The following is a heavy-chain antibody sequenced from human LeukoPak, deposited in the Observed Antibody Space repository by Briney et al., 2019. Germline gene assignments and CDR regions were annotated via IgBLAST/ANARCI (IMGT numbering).Heavy chain of an antibody. CDR3: ARDGVETQMAEDY. CDR1: GYTFTGYY. J-gene: IGHJ4*02. V-gene: IGHV1-2*02. Sequence: ASVKVSCKASGYTFTGYYMHWVRQAPGQGLEWMGWINPNSGGTKYAQKFQGRVTMTRDTSISTAYMQLSRLRSDDTAVYYCARDGVETQMAEDYWGQGTLVTVSS. CDR2: INPNSGGT. D-gene: IGHD5-18*01.